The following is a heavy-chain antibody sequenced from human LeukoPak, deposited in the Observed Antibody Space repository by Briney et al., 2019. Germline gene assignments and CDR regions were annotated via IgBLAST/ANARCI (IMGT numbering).Heavy chain of an antibody. CDR3: ASAPNPVYFDY. V-gene: IGHV4-38-2*02. Sequence: SETLSLTCTVSGYSISSGYYWGWIRQPPGKGLEWIGTIYHTGTTYYNPSLKSRVTISVDTSKNQFSLKLSSVTAADTAVYYCASAPNPVYFDYWGQGTLVTVSP. CDR2: IYHTGTT. CDR1: GYSISSGYY. J-gene: IGHJ4*02.